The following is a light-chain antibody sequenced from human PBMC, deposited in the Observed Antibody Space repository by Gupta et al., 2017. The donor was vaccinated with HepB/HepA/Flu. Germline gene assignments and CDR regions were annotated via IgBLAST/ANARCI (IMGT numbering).Light chain of an antibody. V-gene: IGKV2-28*01. J-gene: IGKJ2*01. Sequence: IVMSPCPRPLPVAPRQPAYNSCRSSQSLLHSNGYNYLDWYLHKPGQSPQLLIYFGSNSESGVPDRFSGSGSGTEFTLKISIVEAEDVGVYYCMQALQTPLYTFGQGTKLEIK. CDR1: QSLLHSNGYNY. CDR2: FGS. CDR3: MQALQTPLYT.